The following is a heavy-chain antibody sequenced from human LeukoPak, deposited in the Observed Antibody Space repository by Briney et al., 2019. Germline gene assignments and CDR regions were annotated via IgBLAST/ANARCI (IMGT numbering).Heavy chain of an antibody. J-gene: IGHJ6*02. CDR1: GFTVSGNY. D-gene: IGHD2-15*01. V-gene: IGHV3-53*01. CDR2: IHSGGST. Sequence: GGSLRLSCAASGFTVSGNYMSWVRQAPGKGLEWVSLIHSGGSTYSADSVKGRFTISRDHSKNTLYLQMDSLRAEDTAVYYCAKDASCSGGNCYGIDVWGQGTTVTVSS. CDR3: AKDASCSGGNCYGIDV.